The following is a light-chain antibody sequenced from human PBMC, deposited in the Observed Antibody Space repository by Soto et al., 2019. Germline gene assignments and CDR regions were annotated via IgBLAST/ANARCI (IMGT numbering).Light chain of an antibody. J-gene: IGKJ5*01. CDR2: AAS. CDR3: QQANSFPLT. V-gene: IGKV1-12*01. Sequence: DIQMTQSPSSVSASVGDRGTITCRANQGIRSWLAWYQQRQGKAPKFXIYAASSLQSGVPSRFSGSGAGTDCTLTISSLQPEDFETDYCQQANSFPLTFGQGTRLEI. CDR1: QGIRSW.